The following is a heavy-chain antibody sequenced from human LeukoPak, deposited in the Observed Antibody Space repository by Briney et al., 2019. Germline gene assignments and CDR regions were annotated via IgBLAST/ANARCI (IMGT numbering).Heavy chain of an antibody. CDR1: GGSISSYY. J-gene: IGHJ4*02. D-gene: IGHD4-17*01. CDR3: ARDMMTTVTTEV. CDR2: IYTSGST. Sequence: SETLSLTCTVSGGSISSYYWSWIRQPAGKRLEWIGRIYTSGSTNYNPSLKSRATMSVDTSKNQFYLKLSSVTAADRAVYYCARDMMTTVTTEVWGQGTLVTVSS. V-gene: IGHV4-4*07.